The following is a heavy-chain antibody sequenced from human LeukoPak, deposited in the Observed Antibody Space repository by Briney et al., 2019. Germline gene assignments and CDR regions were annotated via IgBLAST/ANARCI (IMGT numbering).Heavy chain of an antibody. CDR3: ARTRGRPGYSYGSRPPFDP. CDR2: INHSGST. Sequence: SETLSLTCAVYGGSFSGYYWSWIRQPPGKGLEWIGEINHSGSTNYNPSLKSRVTISVDTSKNQFSLKLSSVTAADTAVYYCARTRGRPGYSYGSRPPFDPWGQGTLVTVSS. J-gene: IGHJ5*02. V-gene: IGHV4-34*01. CDR1: GGSFSGYY. D-gene: IGHD5-18*01.